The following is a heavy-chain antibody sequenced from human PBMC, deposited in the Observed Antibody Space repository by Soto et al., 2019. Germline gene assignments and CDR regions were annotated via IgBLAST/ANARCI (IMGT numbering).Heavy chain of an antibody. CDR2: ISAYNGNT. Sequence: GASVKVSCKASGYTFTSYGISWVRQAPGQGLEWMGWISAYNGNTNYAQKLQGRVTMTTDTSTSTAYMELRSLRSDDTAVYYCARTKYSSGPGYYFGYWGQGTLVTVSS. V-gene: IGHV1-18*01. CDR1: GYTFTSYG. CDR3: ARTKYSSGPGYYFGY. J-gene: IGHJ4*02. D-gene: IGHD6-19*01.